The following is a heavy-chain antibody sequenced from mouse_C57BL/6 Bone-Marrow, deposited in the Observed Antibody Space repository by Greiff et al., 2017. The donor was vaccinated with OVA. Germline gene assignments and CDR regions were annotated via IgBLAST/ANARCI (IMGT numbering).Heavy chain of an antibody. D-gene: IGHD2-1*01. CDR3: ARGYGNNLYAMDY. Sequence: VQLQQSGPGLAKPSQTLSLTCSVTGYSITRDYWNWIRKFPGNKLEYMGYISYSGSTYYNPSLKSRISLTRDTSKNQYYLQLNSGTTEDTATYYCARGYGNNLYAMDYWGQGTSVTVSA. CDR2: ISYSGST. CDR1: GYSITRDY. J-gene: IGHJ4*01. V-gene: IGHV3-8*01.